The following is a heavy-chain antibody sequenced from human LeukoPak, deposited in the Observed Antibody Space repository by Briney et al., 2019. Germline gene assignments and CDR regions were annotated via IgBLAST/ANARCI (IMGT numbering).Heavy chain of an antibody. CDR2: IYYSGST. CDR3: ARDGGSDSYGSYYFDY. CDR1: GGSISSGGYY. D-gene: IGHD5-18*01. V-gene: IGHV4-31*03. Sequence: SQTLSLTCTVSGGSISSGGYYWSWIRQHPGKGLEWIGYIYYSGSTYYNLSLKSRVTISVDTSKNQFSLKLSSVTAADTAVYYCARDGGSDSYGSYYFDYWGQGTLVTVSS. J-gene: IGHJ4*02.